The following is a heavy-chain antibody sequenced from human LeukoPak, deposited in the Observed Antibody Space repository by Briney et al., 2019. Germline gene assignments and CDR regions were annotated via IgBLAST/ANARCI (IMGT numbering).Heavy chain of an antibody. CDR1: GGSFSGYY. CDR3: ARDSQPYGSGSCYDY. D-gene: IGHD3-10*01. J-gene: IGHJ4*02. Sequence: SETLSLTCAVYGGSFSGYYWSWIRQPPGKGLEWIGEINHSGSTNCNPSLKSRVTISVDTSKNQFSLKLSSVTAADTAVYYCARDSQPYGSGSCYDYWGQGTLVTVSS. V-gene: IGHV4-34*01. CDR2: INHSGST.